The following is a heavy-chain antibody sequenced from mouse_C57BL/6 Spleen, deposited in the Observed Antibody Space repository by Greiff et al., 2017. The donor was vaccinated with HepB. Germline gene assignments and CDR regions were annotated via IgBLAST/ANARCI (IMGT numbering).Heavy chain of an antibody. D-gene: IGHD1-1*01. CDR3: ASSPTVVAPDY. V-gene: IGHV1-80*01. J-gene: IGHJ2*01. CDR1: GYAFSSYW. CDR2: IYPGDGDT. Sequence: VQLQQSGAELVKPGASVKISCKASGYAFSSYWMNWVKQRPGKGLEWIGQIYPGDGDTNYNGKFKGKATLTADKSSSTAYMQLSSLTSEDSAVYFSASSPTVVAPDYWGQGTTLTVSS.